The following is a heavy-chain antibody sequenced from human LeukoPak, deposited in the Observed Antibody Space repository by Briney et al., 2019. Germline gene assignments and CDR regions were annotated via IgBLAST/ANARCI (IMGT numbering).Heavy chain of an antibody. Sequence: SETLSLTCTVSGGSISSYYWSWIRQPPGKGLEWIAYIYYSGSTDYNPSLKGRVTISLDTSKNQFSLKLSSVTAADTAVYYCARHDPIVGTPDAFDIWGQGTMVTVSS. V-gene: IGHV4-59*08. CDR1: GGSISSYY. CDR2: IYYSGST. CDR3: ARHDPIVGTPDAFDI. J-gene: IGHJ3*02. D-gene: IGHD1-26*01.